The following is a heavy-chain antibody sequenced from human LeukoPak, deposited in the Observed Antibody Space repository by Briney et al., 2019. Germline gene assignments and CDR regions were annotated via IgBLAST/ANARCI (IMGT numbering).Heavy chain of an antibody. CDR2: IYPGDSDT. D-gene: IGHD3-10*01. V-gene: IGHV5-51*01. CDR3: ARRGGSGSYYRGWFDP. Sequence: GESLKISCKGSGYSFTSYWIGWVRQMPGKGLEWMGIIYPGDSDTRYSPSFQGQVTISADKSISTAYLQWSSLKASDTAMYYCARRGGSGSYYRGWFDPWGQGTLVTVSS. CDR1: GYSFTSYW. J-gene: IGHJ5*02.